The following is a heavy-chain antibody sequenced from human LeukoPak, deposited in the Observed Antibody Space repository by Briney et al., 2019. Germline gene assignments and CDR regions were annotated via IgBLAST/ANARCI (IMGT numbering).Heavy chain of an antibody. J-gene: IGHJ4*02. D-gene: IGHD3-10*01. Sequence: ASVKVSCKAFGYTFTSYGISWVRQAPGPALVWMGWISANDGNTDYPQKLQGRVTMTTDTSTSTAYMELRSLRSGDTAVYYCARESHVTREDYWGQGTLVTVSS. CDR2: ISANDGNT. V-gene: IGHV1-18*01. CDR1: GYTFTSYG. CDR3: ARESHVTREDY.